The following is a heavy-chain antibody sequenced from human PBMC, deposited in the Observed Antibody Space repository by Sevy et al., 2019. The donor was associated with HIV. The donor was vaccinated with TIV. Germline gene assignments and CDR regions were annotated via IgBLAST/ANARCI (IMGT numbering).Heavy chain of an antibody. CDR3: AREPYFFGKSGYYWDY. Sequence: SETLSLTCAVSGVSVSSDTYYWSWIRQPPGKGLEWIGDVYHTGRTNYSPSFKSRVTISVDTSKNQLSLRLFSVAAADTAVYYCAREPYFFGKSGYYWDYWGQGALVTVSS. CDR2: VYHTGRT. D-gene: IGHD3-22*01. CDR1: GVSVSSDTYY. V-gene: IGHV4-61*01. J-gene: IGHJ4*02.